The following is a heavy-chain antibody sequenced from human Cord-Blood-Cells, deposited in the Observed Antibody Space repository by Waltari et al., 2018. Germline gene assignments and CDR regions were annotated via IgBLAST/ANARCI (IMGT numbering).Heavy chain of an antibody. CDR2: FDPEDGET. CDR1: GYTLTDVS. CDR3: ATAGYSSSWYVY. Sequence: QVQLVQSGPEVKKPGASVKVSCKVSGYTLTDVSMHWVRQGPGKGLEWMGGFDPEDGETIYEQKFQGRVTMTEDTSTDTAYMELSSLRSEDTAVYYCATAGYSSSWYVYWGQGTLVTVSS. D-gene: IGHD6-13*01. J-gene: IGHJ4*02. V-gene: IGHV1-24*01.